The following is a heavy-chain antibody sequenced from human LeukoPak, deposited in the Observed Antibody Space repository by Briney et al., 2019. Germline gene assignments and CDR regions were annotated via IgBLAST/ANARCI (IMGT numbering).Heavy chain of an antibody. V-gene: IGHV4-59*01. J-gene: IGHJ4*02. D-gene: IGHD6-19*01. CDR1: GGSISSYY. CDR3: ARLYMSSGWPSRTYYFDY. CDR2: IYYSGGT. Sequence: SETLSLTCTVSGGSISSYYWSWIRQPPGKGLEWIGYIYYSGGTNYNPSLKSRVTISVDTSKNQFSLKLSSVTAADTAVYYCARLYMSSGWPSRTYYFDYWGQGTLVTVSS.